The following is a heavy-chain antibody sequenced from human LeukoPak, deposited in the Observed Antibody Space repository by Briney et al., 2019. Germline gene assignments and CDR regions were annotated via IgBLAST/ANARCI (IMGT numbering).Heavy chain of an antibody. Sequence: SETLSLTCTVSGGSISGSSYYWGWIRQPPGKGLECIGGIYYSGSTYYNPSLKSRVTISVDTSKNQFSLKLSSVTAADTAVYYCARITTGTRFIDPWGQETLVTVSS. CDR3: ARITTGTRFIDP. J-gene: IGHJ5*02. CDR1: GGSISGSSYY. V-gene: IGHV4-39*07. D-gene: IGHD1-1*01. CDR2: IYYSGST.